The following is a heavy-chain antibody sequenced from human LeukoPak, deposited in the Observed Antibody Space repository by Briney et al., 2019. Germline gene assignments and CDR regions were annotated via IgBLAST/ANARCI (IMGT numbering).Heavy chain of an antibody. CDR3: AIDHNWAFDN. CDR1: GFTFSDYS. V-gene: IGHV3-21*05. J-gene: IGHJ4*02. Sequence: GGSLRLSCAASGFTFSDYSMNWVRQAPGRGLEWISYIGLGSGFVSYADSVKGRFTISSDTATKSVYLQMDSLRAEDTAVYYCAIDHNWAFDNWGQGTLVTVSS. CDR2: IGLGSGFV. D-gene: IGHD1-20*01.